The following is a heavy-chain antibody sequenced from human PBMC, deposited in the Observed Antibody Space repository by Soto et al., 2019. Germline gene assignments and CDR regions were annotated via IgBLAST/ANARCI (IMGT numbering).Heavy chain of an antibody. CDR1: GFTFSRNG. V-gene: IGHV3-33*01. Sequence: QEQLVESGGGVVQPGRSLRLSCAASGFTFSRNGMHWIRQAPGKGLEWAAIIWYHGNKENYADSVRGRFTISRDNSKNTVYLQMDSLRVEDTAVYYCARWNLAGPTIDAFDLWGQGTLVTVSS. CDR3: ARWNLAGPTIDAFDL. J-gene: IGHJ3*01. CDR2: IWYHGNKE. D-gene: IGHD5-12*01.